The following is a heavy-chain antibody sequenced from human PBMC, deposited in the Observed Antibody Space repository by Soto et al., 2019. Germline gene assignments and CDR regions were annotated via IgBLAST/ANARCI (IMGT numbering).Heavy chain of an antibody. Sequence: QVQLVQSGAEVRKPGTSVRVSCEASGYTFTGYYLHWVRQAPEQGLEWMGWIDPHSGDTKYAQKFQGRVTLTWHTSLNTAYMEVNRLTSDDTALYFCARDRVQYSSSPHFDYWGQGTLVTVSS. CDR1: GYTFTGYY. J-gene: IGHJ4*02. CDR2: IDPHSGDT. D-gene: IGHD3-22*01. CDR3: ARDRVQYSSSPHFDY. V-gene: IGHV1-2*02.